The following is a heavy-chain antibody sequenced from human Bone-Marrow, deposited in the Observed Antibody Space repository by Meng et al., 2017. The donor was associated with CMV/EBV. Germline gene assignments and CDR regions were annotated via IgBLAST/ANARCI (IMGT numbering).Heavy chain of an antibody. Sequence: GESLKISCAASGFTFSSYGMHWVRQVPGTGLEWVALITDDGNTKFYADSVKGRFTISRDNFKSTLYLQMNSLRIEDTAVYFCAREWWSASPRGAFDIWGQGTMVTVSS. CDR3: AREWWSASPRGAFDI. J-gene: IGHJ3*02. CDR2: ITDDGNTK. CDR1: GFTFSSYG. D-gene: IGHD3-3*01. V-gene: IGHV3-30*19.